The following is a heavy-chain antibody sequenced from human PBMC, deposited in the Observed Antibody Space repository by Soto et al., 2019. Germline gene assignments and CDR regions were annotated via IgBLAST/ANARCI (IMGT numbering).Heavy chain of an antibody. V-gene: IGHV3-30-3*01. CDR2: ISYDGSNK. CDR1: GFTFSSYA. Sequence: TGGSLRLSCAASGFTFSSYAMHWVRQAPGKGLEWVAVISYDGSNKYYADSVKGRFTISRDNSKNTLYLQMNSLRAEDTAVYYCAREGSSWLYYYYGMDVWGQGTTVTVSS. D-gene: IGHD6-13*01. J-gene: IGHJ6*02. CDR3: AREGSSWLYYYYGMDV.